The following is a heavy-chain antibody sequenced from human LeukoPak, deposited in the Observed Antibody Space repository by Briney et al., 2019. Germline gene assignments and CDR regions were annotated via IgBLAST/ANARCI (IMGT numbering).Heavy chain of an antibody. CDR2: ISWDGGST. CDR3: AKGFAVAGTEDYFDY. D-gene: IGHD6-19*01. V-gene: IGHV3-43D*03. CDR1: GFTFDDYA. J-gene: IGHJ4*02. Sequence: GGSLRLSCAASGFTFDDYAMHWVRQAPGKGLEWVSLISWDGGSTYYADSVKGRFTISRDNSENSLYLQMNSLRAEDTALYYCAKGFAVAGTEDYFDYWGQGTLVTVSS.